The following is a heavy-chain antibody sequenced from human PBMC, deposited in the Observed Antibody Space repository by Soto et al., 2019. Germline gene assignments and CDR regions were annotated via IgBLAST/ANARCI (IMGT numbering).Heavy chain of an antibody. CDR3: AIRVVVAASFDY. D-gene: IGHD2-15*01. Sequence: QLQLQESGPGLVKPSETLSLTCTVSGGSISSSSYYWGWIRQPPGKGLGWIGSIYYSGSTYYNPSLKSRVTISVDTSKNQFSLKLSSVTAADTAVYYCAIRVVVAASFDYWGQGTLVTVSS. CDR2: IYYSGST. J-gene: IGHJ4*02. CDR1: GGSISSSSYY. V-gene: IGHV4-39*01.